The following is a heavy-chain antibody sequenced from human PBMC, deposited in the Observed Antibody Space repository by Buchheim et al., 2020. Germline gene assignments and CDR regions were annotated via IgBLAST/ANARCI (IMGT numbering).Heavy chain of an antibody. J-gene: IGHJ4*02. CDR3: ARDRYDFWSGYLTY. D-gene: IGHD3-3*01. CDR1: GFTFSSYA. CDR2: ISYDGSNK. V-gene: IGHV3-30-3*01. Sequence: QVQLVESGGGVVQPGRSLRLSCAASGFTFSSYAMHWVRQAPGKGLEWVAVISYDGSNKYYADSVTGRFTISRDNSKNTLYLQMNSLRAEDTAVYYCARDRYDFWSGYLTYWGQGTL.